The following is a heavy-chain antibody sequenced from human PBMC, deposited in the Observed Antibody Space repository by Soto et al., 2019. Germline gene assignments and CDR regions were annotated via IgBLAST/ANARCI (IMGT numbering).Heavy chain of an antibody. Sequence: ASVKVSCKASGYTFTSYYMHWVRQAPGQGLEWMGIINPSGGSTSYAQKFQGRVTMTRDTSTSTVYMELSSLRSEDTAVYYCARDIVVVAGRFSDAFDIWGQGTMVTVS. CDR2: INPSGGST. CDR3: ARDIVVVAGRFSDAFDI. D-gene: IGHD2-15*01. CDR1: GYTFTSYY. J-gene: IGHJ3*02. V-gene: IGHV1-46*03.